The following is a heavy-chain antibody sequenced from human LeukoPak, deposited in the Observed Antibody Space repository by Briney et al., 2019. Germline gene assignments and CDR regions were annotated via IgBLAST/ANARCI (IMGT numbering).Heavy chain of an antibody. V-gene: IGHV1-2*02. D-gene: IGHD3-16*02. J-gene: IGHJ3*02. CDR2: INPNSGGT. CDR3: TITFGGVIPVGAFDI. CDR1: GYTFTGYY. Sequence: GASVKVSCKASGYTFTGYYMHWVRQAPRQGLEWMGWINPNSGGTNYAQKFQGRVTMTRDTSISTAYMELSRLRSDDTAVYYRTITFGGVIPVGAFDIWGQGTMVTVSS.